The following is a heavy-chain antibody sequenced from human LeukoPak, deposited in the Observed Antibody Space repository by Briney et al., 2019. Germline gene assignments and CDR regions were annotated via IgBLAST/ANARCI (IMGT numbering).Heavy chain of an antibody. J-gene: IGHJ4*02. CDR2: ICSGSDTI. Sequence: PGGSLRLSCAASGFTFSSYVMNWVRQAPGKGLEWVSYICSGSDTIYYADSVKGRFTISRDNAKNSLYLQMYSLRAEDTAVYYWARDHGGYYYRLGDYWGQGTLVTVSS. CDR1: GFTFSSYV. CDR3: ARDHGGYYYRLGDY. V-gene: IGHV3-48*04. D-gene: IGHD3-22*01.